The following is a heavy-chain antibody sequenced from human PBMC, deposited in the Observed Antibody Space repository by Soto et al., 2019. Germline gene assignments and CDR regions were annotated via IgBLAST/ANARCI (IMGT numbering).Heavy chain of an antibody. CDR3: AGVKNFGEKNANFDY. CDR1: GYTFISDG. V-gene: IGHV1-18*04. CDR2: ISAYNGYS. J-gene: IGHJ4*02. Sequence: ASVKVSCKASGYTFISDGFTWVRQAPGQGLGWMGWISAYNGYSTSAQKFQGRITMTTDTSTSTAYMELRSLRSDDTAVYYCAGVKNFGEKNANFDYWGQGTLVTVSS. D-gene: IGHD3-10*01.